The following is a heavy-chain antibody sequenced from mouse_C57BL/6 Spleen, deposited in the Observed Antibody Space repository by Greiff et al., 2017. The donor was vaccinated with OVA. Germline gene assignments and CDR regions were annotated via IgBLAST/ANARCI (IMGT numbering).Heavy chain of an antibody. Sequence: VKLQQPGAELVRPGSSVKLSCKASGYTFTSYWMDWVKQRPGQGLEWIGNIYPSDSATHSNQKFKDKATLTVDKSSSTAYMLLCSRTSEDSAVYYCARRRGIYYGKDYYAIGYWGQGSSVTVSS. V-gene: IGHV1-61*01. J-gene: IGHJ4*01. CDR3: ARRRGIYYGKDYYAIGY. CDR2: IYPSDSAT. D-gene: IGHD2-1*01. CDR1: GYTFTSYW.